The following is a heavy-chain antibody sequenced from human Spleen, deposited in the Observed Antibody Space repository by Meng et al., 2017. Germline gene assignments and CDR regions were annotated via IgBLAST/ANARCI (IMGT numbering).Heavy chain of an antibody. CDR1: GGSISSSSYY. V-gene: IGHV4-39*07. CDR3: ARIERYCSGGSCYFGWYFDL. CDR2: IYYSGST. Sequence: GSLRLSCTVSGGSISSSSYYWGWIRQPPGKGLEWIGSIYYSGSTYYNPSLKSRVTISVDTSKNQFSLKLSSVTAADTAVYYCARIERYCSGGSCYFGWYFDLWGRGTLVTVSS. D-gene: IGHD2-15*01. J-gene: IGHJ2*01.